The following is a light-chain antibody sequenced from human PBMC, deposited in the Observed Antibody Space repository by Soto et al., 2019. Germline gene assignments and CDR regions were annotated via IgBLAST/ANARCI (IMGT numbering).Light chain of an antibody. CDR2: KAS. V-gene: IGKV1-5*03. CDR3: QHYNSYSEA. J-gene: IGKJ1*01. Sequence: IHMTQRRYALSGSLGCLVTITCRASQTISRWLAWYQQKPGKAPKLLIYKASTLKSGVPSRFSGSGSGTEFTLTIISLQPDDFATYQSQHYNSYSEAFGQGTKVDIK. CDR1: QTISRW.